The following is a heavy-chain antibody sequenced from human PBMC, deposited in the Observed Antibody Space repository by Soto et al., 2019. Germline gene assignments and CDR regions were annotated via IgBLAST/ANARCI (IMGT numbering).Heavy chain of an antibody. Sequence: ASVKVSCKASGYTFTSYGISWVRQAPGQGLEWMGWISAYNGNTNYAQKLQGRVTMTTDTSTSTAYMELRSLRSDDTAVYYCAIKNLCRRSWCFDYWGQGSLVTVSS. CDR1: GYTFTSYG. CDR2: ISAYNGNT. D-gene: IGHD6-13*01. J-gene: IGHJ4*02. CDR3: AIKNLCRRSWCFDY. V-gene: IGHV1-18*01.